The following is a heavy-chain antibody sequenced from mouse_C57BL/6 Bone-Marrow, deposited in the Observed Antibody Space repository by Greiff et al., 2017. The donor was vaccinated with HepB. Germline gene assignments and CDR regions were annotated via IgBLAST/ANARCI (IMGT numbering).Heavy chain of an antibody. CDR3: ARWITTVVRAMDY. Sequence: EVQVVESGPGLVKPSQSLSLTCSVTGYSITSGYYWNWIRQFPGNKLEWMGYISYDGSNNYNPSLKNRISITRDTSKNQFFLKLNSVTTEDTATYYCARWITTVVRAMDYWGQGTSVTVSS. CDR1: GYSITSGYY. D-gene: IGHD1-1*01. CDR2: ISYDGSN. J-gene: IGHJ4*01. V-gene: IGHV3-6*01.